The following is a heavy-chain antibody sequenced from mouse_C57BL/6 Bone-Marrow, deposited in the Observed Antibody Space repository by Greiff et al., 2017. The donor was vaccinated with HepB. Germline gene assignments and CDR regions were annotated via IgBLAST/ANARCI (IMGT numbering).Heavy chain of an antibody. D-gene: IGHD3-2*02. CDR2: IDPSDSYT. CDR1: GYTFTSYW. J-gene: IGHJ3*01. CDR3: ASSGQLRLERTWFAY. V-gene: IGHV1-69*01. Sequence: QVQLQQPGAELVMPGASVKLSCKASGYTFTSYWMHWVKQRPGQGLEWIGEIDPSDSYTNYNQKFKGKSTLTVDKSSSTAYMQLSSLTSKDSAVYYCASSGQLRLERTWFAYWGQGTLVTVSA.